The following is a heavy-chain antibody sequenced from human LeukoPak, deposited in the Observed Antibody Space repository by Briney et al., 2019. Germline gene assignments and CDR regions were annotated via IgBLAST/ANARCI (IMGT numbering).Heavy chain of an antibody. CDR3: ARDVSSSRVGSPFDY. D-gene: IGHD6-13*01. V-gene: IGHV3-48*01. CDR2: ISSSSSTI. J-gene: IGHJ4*02. CDR1: GFTFSSYS. Sequence: PGGSLRLSCAASGFTFSSYSMNWVRQAPGKGLEWVSYISSSSSTIYYADSVEGRFTISRDNAKNSLYLQMNSLRAEDTAVYYCARDVSSSRVGSPFDYWGQGTLVTVSS.